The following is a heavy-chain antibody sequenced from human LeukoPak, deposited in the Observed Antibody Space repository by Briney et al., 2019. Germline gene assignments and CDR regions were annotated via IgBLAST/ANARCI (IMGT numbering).Heavy chain of an antibody. Sequence: GGSLRLSCAASGFTFSSYAMSWVRQAPGKGRECVSGISDTGRSTYYADSVKGRFTISRRNSKNTLYLQMNSLRDEDTAVYYCAKVLRGLAYYGDYRDWGQGTLATVSS. D-gene: IGHD4-17*01. J-gene: IGHJ4*02. CDR1: GFTFSSYA. CDR2: ISDTGRST. V-gene: IGHV3-23*01. CDR3: AKVLRGLAYYGDYRD.